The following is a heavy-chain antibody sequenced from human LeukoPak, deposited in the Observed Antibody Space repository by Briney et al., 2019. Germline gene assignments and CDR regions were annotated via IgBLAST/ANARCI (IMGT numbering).Heavy chain of an antibody. D-gene: IGHD2-21*01. Sequence: GGSLRLSCAASGFTFSDYYMSWIRQAPGKGLECVSYISSSSSTIYYADSVKGRFTISRDNAKNSLYLQMNSLRAEDTAVYYRARSKVISPYCFDYWGLGTLVTVSS. V-gene: IGHV3-11*04. CDR2: ISSSSSTI. J-gene: IGHJ4*02. CDR3: ARSKVISPYCFDY. CDR1: GFTFSDYY.